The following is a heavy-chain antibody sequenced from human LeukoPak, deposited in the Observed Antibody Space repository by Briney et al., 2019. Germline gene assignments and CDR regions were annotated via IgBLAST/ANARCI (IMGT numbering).Heavy chain of an antibody. Sequence: GGSLRLSCAASGFTFSSYAMHWVRQAPGKGLEWVAVISYDGSNKYYADSVKGRFTISRDNSKNTLYLQMNSLRAEDTAVYYCASSQWLRLPSEVWGQGTLVTVSS. CDR3: ASSQWLRLPSEV. CDR2: ISYDGSNK. CDR1: GFTFSSYA. V-gene: IGHV3-30*04. J-gene: IGHJ4*02. D-gene: IGHD5-12*01.